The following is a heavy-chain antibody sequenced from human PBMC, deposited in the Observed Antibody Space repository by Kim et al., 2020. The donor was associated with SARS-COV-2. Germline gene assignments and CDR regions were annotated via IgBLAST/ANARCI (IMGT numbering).Heavy chain of an antibody. CDR1: GFAFADYA. J-gene: IGHJ4*02. V-gene: IGHV3-23*01. CDR2: IRGRDGTI. D-gene: IGHD2-2*01. CDR3: AKDLPLSTASWPPFYYFDF. Sequence: GGSLRPFCATSGFAFADYAMNWVRQAPGKGLEWVSTIRGRDGTIYYSDSVKGRFTISRDNSKNTLYLQMDSLRADDTALYFCAKDLPLSTASWPPFYYFDFWVPCTLVTVSS.